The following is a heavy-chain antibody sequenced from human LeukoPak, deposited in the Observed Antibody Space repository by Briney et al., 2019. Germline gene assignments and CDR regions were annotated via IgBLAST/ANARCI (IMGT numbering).Heavy chain of an antibody. D-gene: IGHD1-20*01. CDR2: ISPDGSQT. Sequence: GGSLRLSCAASGFSLSNYWMHWVRQAPGKGLMWVSQISPDGSQTFYADSVKGRFTISRDNAKSTLYLQMNSLRVDDTAVYYCVKRGGGNNLFFDYWGQGIVITASS. J-gene: IGHJ4*02. V-gene: IGHV3-74*01. CDR1: GFSLSNYW. CDR3: VKRGGGNNLFFDY.